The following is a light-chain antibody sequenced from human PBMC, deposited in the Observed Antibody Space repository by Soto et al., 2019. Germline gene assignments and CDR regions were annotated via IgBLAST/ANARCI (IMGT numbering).Light chain of an antibody. J-gene: IGLJ2*01. CDR1: RSNIGAGYD. CDR2: ANS. Sequence: CTGSRSNIGAGYDVHWYQQLPGTAPKVLIXANSNRPSGVPDRFSGSKSGTSASLAITGLQAEDEADYYCQSYDSSLSVVFGGGTKLTVL. CDR3: QSYDSSLSVV. V-gene: IGLV1-40*01.